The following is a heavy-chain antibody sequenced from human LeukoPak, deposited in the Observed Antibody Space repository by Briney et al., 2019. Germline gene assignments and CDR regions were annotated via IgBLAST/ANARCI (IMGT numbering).Heavy chain of an antibody. D-gene: IGHD3-22*01. Sequence: GSLRLSCAASGFTFSSYGMHWVRQAPGKGLEWVAVISYDGSNKYYADSVKGRFTISRDNSKNTLYLQMNSLRAEDTAVYYCAKAYYCDSSGLFDYWGQGTLVTVSS. CDR3: AKAYYCDSSGLFDY. CDR1: GFTFSSYG. CDR2: ISYDGSNK. J-gene: IGHJ4*02. V-gene: IGHV3-30*18.